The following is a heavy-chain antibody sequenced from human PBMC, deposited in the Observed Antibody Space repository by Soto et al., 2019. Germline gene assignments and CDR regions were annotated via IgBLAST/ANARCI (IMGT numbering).Heavy chain of an antibody. V-gene: IGHV1-69*06. CDR1: GGTFSSYA. D-gene: IGHD3-3*01. J-gene: IGHJ6*02. CDR2: IIPIFGTA. Sequence: QVQLVQSGAEVKKPGSSVKVSCKASGGTFSSYAISWVRQAPGQGLEWMGGIIPIFGTANYAQKFQGRVKITADKATSTAYMELSSLRSEDTAVYYCARVRITIFGVVTQGYYGMDVWGQGTTVTVSS. CDR3: ARVRITIFGVVTQGYYGMDV.